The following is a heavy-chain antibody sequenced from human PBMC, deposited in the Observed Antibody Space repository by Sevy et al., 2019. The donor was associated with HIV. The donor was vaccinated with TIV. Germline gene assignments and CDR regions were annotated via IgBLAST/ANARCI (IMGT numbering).Heavy chain of an antibody. CDR3: AREGGYTDQGMDV. D-gene: IGHD5-12*01. V-gene: IGHV3-48*01. CDR1: GFTFSSYN. CDR2: IDSSSFNI. Sequence: GGSLRLSCSASGFTFSSYNMNWVRQAPGKGLEWLLYIDSSSFNIYYADSVKGRFTVSRDKAKNSLYVQMNSLRGEDTAIYYCAREGGYTDQGMDVWGQGTTVTVSS. J-gene: IGHJ6*02.